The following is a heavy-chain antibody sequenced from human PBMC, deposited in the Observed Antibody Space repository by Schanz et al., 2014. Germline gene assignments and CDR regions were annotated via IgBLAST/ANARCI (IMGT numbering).Heavy chain of an antibody. V-gene: IGHV1-46*01. Sequence: QVQLVQSGAEVKKPGASVKVSCKASGYTFTSDSMHWVRQAPGQGLEWMGMINPSGGSTTYAQKFRGAVALTTDTSTDTAYLELTSLRSEDTAVYYCARGPSQGYSYGHNIGAYYYGMDVWGQGTTVTVSS. J-gene: IGHJ6*02. CDR3: ARGPSQGYSYGHNIGAYYYGMDV. CDR1: GYTFTSDS. D-gene: IGHD5-18*01. CDR2: INPSGGST.